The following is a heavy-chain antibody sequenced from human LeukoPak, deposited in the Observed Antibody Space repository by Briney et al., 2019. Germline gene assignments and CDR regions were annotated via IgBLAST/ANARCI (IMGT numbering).Heavy chain of an antibody. CDR2: IIPIFGTA. CDR3: ASYDSSAYYFDY. V-gene: IGHV1-69*05. J-gene: IGHJ4*02. Sequence: SVKVSCKASGGTFSSYAISWVRQAPGQGLEWMGGIIPIFGTANYAQKFQGRVTITTDESTSTAYMELSSLRSEDTAVYYCASYDSSAYYFDYWGQGTLVTVSS. D-gene: IGHD3-22*01. CDR1: GGTFSSYA.